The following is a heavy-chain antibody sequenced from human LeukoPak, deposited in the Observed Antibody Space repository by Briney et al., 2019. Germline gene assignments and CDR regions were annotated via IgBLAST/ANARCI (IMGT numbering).Heavy chain of an antibody. CDR1: GFTFSSYG. J-gene: IGHJ6*03. Sequence: QTGGSLRLSCAAPGFTFSSYGMHWVRQAPGKGLEWVSSISASGGSTNYADSVKGRFTISRDNSKNTVYLQMNSLRAEDTAVYYCAKVMKGSERLTMVRGVIIKTAGLYYMDVWGKGTTVTVSS. D-gene: IGHD3-10*01. CDR2: ISASGGST. V-gene: IGHV3-23*01. CDR3: AKVMKGSERLTMVRGVIIKTAGLYYMDV.